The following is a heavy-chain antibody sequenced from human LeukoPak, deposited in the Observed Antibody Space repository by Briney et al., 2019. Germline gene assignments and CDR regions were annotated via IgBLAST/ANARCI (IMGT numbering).Heavy chain of an antibody. V-gene: IGHV4-38-2*02. Sequence: SETLSLTCTVSGYSISSGYYWGWIRQPPGKGLEWIGSIYHSGSTYYNPSLKSRVTISVDTSKNQFFLKLSSVTAADTAVYYCARQNSGIYYFDYWGQGTLVTVSS. CDR2: IYHSGST. CDR1: GYSISSGYY. J-gene: IGHJ4*02. CDR3: ARQNSGIYYFDY. D-gene: IGHD1-26*01.